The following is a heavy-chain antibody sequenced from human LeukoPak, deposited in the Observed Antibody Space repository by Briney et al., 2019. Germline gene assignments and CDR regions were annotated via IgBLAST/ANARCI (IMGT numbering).Heavy chain of an antibody. CDR2: IYPGDSDT. Sequence: GESLKISCKGSGYSFTSYWIGWVRQMPGKGLEWMGIIYPGDSDTRYSPSFQGQVTISADKSISTAYLQWSSLKASDTAMYYCARLFHDSSGYTRYFDYWAREPWSPSPQ. V-gene: IGHV5-51*01. J-gene: IGHJ4*02. D-gene: IGHD3-22*01. CDR3: ARLFHDSSGYTRYFDY. CDR1: GYSFTSYW.